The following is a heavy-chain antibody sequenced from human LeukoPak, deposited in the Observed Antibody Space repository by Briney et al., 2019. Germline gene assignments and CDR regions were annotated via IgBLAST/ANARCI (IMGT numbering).Heavy chain of an antibody. CDR3: ARASPYQLLSDY. CDR2: ISAYNGNT. D-gene: IGHD2-2*01. J-gene: IGHJ4*02. CDR1: GYTLTSYG. V-gene: IGHV1-18*01. Sequence: AASVKVSCKASGYTLTSYGISWVRQAPGQGLEWMGWISAYNGNTNYAQKLQGRVTMTTDTSTSTAYMELRSLRSDDTAVYYCARASPYQLLSDYWGQGTLVTVSS.